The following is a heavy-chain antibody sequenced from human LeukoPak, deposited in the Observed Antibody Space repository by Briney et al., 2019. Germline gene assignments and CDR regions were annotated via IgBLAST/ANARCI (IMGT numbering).Heavy chain of an antibody. V-gene: IGHV1-2*04. CDR3: ARDPGYCCGGSCYSRHASDI. Sequence: GASVTVSCTASGYTFTGYYMHWVRQAPGQGLGWMGWINPNSDGTNYVQKFQGWVTMTRDTSISTAYMELSRLRSDDTAVYYCARDPGYCCGGSCYSRHASDIWGQGIMVTVSS. CDR2: INPNSDGT. CDR1: GYTFTGYY. D-gene: IGHD2-15*01. J-gene: IGHJ3*02.